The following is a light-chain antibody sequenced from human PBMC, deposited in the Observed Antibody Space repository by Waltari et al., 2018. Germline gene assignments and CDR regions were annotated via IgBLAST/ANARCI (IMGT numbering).Light chain of an antibody. V-gene: IGKV3-11*01. CDR1: QSVSSY. CDR3: QQYYSAPRT. J-gene: IGKJ1*01. Sequence: EIVLTQSPGTLSLSPGARATLSCRASQSVSSYLAWYQQKPGQAPRLPIYDTSNRATGIPARFSGSGSGTDFTLTISSLQAEDVAIYYCQQYYSAPRTFGQGTKVEIK. CDR2: DTS.